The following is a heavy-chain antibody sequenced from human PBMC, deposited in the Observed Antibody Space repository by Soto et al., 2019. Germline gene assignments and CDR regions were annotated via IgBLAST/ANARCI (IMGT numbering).Heavy chain of an antibody. CDR2: ISESGGST. Sequence: PGGSLSLSCAASGVSFSDYARSWVRQAPGKGLEWVSGISESGGSTHYADSVRGRFTVSRDNSKNSLSLRMNRLRDEDTAVYCCAKRCPSSRGSYSPIFDYWGQGALVTVSS. CDR3: AKRCPSSRGSYSPIFDY. J-gene: IGHJ4*02. CDR1: GVSFSDYA. V-gene: IGHV3-23*01. D-gene: IGHD6-6*01.